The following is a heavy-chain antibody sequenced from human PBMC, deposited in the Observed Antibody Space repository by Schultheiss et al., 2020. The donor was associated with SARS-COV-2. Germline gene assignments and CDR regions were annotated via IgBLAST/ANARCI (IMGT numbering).Heavy chain of an antibody. V-gene: IGHV4-61*08. CDR1: GGSISSGGYY. Sequence: SETLSLTCTVSGGSISSGGYYWSWIRQHPGKGLEWIGYIYYSGSTNYNPSLKSRVTISVDTSKNQFSLKLSSVTAADTAVYYCARHSPYCRSSTSCYDLLEPTPFDYWGQGTLVTVSS. CDR3: ARHSPYCRSSTSCYDLLEPTPFDY. J-gene: IGHJ4*02. D-gene: IGHD2-2*01. CDR2: IYYSGST.